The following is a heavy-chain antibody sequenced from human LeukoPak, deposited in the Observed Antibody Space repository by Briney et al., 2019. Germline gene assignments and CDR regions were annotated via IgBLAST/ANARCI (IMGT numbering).Heavy chain of an antibody. V-gene: IGHV3-74*01. J-gene: IGHJ1*01. D-gene: IGHD6-19*01. Sequence: PGGSLRLSCAASGFTFSDYWMHWVRQAPGKGLVWVSRINSDGSSTSYADSVKGRFTISRDNAKNTLYLQMNSLRAEDTAVYYCARGLVLLTEQWLVPYFQHWGQGTLVTVSS. CDR1: GFTFSDYW. CDR2: INSDGSST. CDR3: ARGLVLLTEQWLVPYFQH.